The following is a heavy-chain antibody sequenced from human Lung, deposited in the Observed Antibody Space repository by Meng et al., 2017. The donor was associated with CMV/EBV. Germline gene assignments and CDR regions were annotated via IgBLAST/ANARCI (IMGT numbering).Heavy chain of an antibody. CDR3: ARGQRYYYGSGRWDRAWYYYGMDV. J-gene: IGHJ6*02. V-gene: IGHV4-34*01. Sequence: TLSLTXAVYGGSFSGYYWSWIRQPPGKGLEWIGEINHSGSTNYNPSLKSRVTISVDTSKNQFSLKLSSVTAADTAVYYCARGQRYYYGSGRWDRAWYYYGMDVWGQGXTVTVSS. CDR1: GGSFSGYY. D-gene: IGHD3-10*01. CDR2: INHSGST.